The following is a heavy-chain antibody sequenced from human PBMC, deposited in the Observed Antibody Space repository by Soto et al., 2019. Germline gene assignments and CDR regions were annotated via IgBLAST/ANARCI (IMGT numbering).Heavy chain of an antibody. CDR3: AREGDFWSGYHTVFDY. CDR1: GGSVSSGSYY. CDR2: IYYSGST. V-gene: IGHV4-61*01. J-gene: IGHJ4*02. Sequence: SETLSRTFTVSGGSVSSGSYYWSWSRQPPGKGLEWIGYIYYSGSTNYNPSLKSRVTISVDTSKKQFSLKLSSVTAADTAVYYCAREGDFWSGYHTVFDYWGQGTLVTVSS. D-gene: IGHD3-3*01.